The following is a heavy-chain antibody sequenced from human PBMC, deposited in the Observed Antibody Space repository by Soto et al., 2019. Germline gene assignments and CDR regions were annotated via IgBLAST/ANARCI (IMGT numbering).Heavy chain of an antibody. J-gene: IGHJ4*02. CDR1: GGSISSYY. CDR2: IYYSGST. D-gene: IGHD6-13*01. CDR3: ARAGIAAAVPDY. V-gene: IGHV4-59*01. Sequence: SETLSLTCTVSGGSISSYYWSWIRQPPGKGLEWIGYIYYSGSTNYNPSLKSRVTISVDTSKNQFSLKLSSVTAADTAVYYCARAGIAAAVPDYWGQGTLVTVSS.